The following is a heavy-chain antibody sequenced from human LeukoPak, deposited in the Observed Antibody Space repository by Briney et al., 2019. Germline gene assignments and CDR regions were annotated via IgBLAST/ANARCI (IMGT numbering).Heavy chain of an antibody. D-gene: IGHD2-2*01. CDR1: GFTVSSNS. V-gene: IGHV3-53*01. CDR3: AKAVRCSSTSCYHFDY. J-gene: IGHJ4*02. Sequence: PGGSLRLSCTVSGFTVSSNSMSWVRQAPGKGLEWVSFIYSDNTHYSDSVKGRFTISRDNSKNTLYLQMNSLRAEDTAVYYCAKAVRCSSTSCYHFDYWGQGTLVTVSS. CDR2: IYSDNT.